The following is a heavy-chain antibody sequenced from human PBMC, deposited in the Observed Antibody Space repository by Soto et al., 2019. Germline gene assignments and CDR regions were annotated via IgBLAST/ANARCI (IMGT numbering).Heavy chain of an antibody. V-gene: IGHV3-30*18. D-gene: IGHD2-2*02. CDR3: AKGPRSCSSTTCYTVDY. CDR2: ISYGGANK. CDR1: GFTFNSHA. Sequence: PGGSLRLSCAVSGFTFNSHAMHWVRQAPGKGLEWVAVISYGGANKYYGDSVKGRFTISRDNSKNTLFLQMDSLRPEDTAVYYCAKGPRSCSSTTCYTVDYWGRGTLVTVSS. J-gene: IGHJ4*02.